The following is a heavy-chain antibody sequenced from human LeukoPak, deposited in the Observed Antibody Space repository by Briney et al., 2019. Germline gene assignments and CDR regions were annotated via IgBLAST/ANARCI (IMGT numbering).Heavy chain of an antibody. CDR1: GFTFSSYA. V-gene: IGHV3-23*01. J-gene: IGHJ4*02. D-gene: IGHD6-19*01. Sequence: GGSLRLSCAASGFTFSSYAMSWVRQAPGKGLEWVSAISGSGGSTYYADSVEGRFTISRDNSKNTLYLQMNSLRAEDTAVYYCAKDSSGWYGGFDYWGQGTLVTVSS. CDR3: AKDSSGWYGGFDY. CDR2: ISGSGGST.